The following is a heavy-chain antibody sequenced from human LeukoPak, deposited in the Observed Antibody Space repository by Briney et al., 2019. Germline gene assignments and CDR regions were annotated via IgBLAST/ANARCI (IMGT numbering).Heavy chain of an antibody. CDR3: ARDISQQLGPGFDY. Sequence: GGSLRLSCAASGFTFSSYDMHWVRQATGKGLEWVSAIGTAGDTYYPGSVKGRFTISRENAKNSLYLQMNSLRAEDTAVYYCARDISQQLGPGFDYWGQGTLVTVSS. D-gene: IGHD6-13*01. J-gene: IGHJ4*02. CDR2: IGTAGDT. CDR1: GFTFSSYD. V-gene: IGHV3-13*01.